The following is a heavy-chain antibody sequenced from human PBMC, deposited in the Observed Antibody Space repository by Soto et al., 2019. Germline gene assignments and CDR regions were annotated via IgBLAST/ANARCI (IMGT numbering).Heavy chain of an antibody. V-gene: IGHV4-59*01. J-gene: IGHJ6*02. CDR1: GGSISSYY. CDR3: ARGGYYYGMDV. CDR2: IYYSGST. Sequence: QVQLQESGPGLVKPSETLSLTCTVSGGSISSYYWSWIRQPPGKGLEWIGYIYYSGSTNYNPSLKSRVTISVDTSKNQFSLKLSSVTAADTAVYYCARGGYYYGMDVWGQGNTVTVSS.